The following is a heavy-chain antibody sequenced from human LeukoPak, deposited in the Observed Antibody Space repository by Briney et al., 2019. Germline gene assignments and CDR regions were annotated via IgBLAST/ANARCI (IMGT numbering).Heavy chain of an antibody. J-gene: IGHJ4*02. V-gene: IGHV4-39*01. CDR3: SSTHCTNGVCFMDY. Sequence: SETLSLTCTVSGGSISSSSYYWGWIRQPPGKGLEWIGSIYYSGSTYYNPSLKSRVTISIDTSKNQFSLKVSSVNAADTAVYYCSSTHCTNGVCFMDYWGQGTLVTVSS. CDR2: IYYSGST. D-gene: IGHD2-8*01. CDR1: GGSISSSSYY.